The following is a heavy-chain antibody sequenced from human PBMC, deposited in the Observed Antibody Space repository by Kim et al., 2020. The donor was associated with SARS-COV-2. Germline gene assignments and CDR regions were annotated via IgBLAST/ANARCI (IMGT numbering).Heavy chain of an antibody. D-gene: IGHD2-15*01. CDR1: GGSISTGIYY. V-gene: IGHV4-39*07. J-gene: IGHJ4*02. CDR2: INYSGSS. Sequence: SETLSLTCTVSGGSISTGIYYWGWIRQPPGKGLEWIGSINYSGSSHYNPSLKSRFTISVDTSKNQFSLKLSSVTAADTAVYYCARVYPRGCSGGSCYSAWLDYWGQGTLVTVSS. CDR3: ARVYPRGCSGGSCYSAWLDY.